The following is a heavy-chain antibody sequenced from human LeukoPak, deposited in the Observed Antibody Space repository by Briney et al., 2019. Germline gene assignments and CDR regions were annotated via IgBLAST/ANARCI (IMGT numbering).Heavy chain of an antibody. CDR1: GFTFDDYA. V-gene: IGHV3-9*03. CDR2: ISWNSGSI. D-gene: IGHD3-22*01. CDR3: AKDSSYYYDSSGYLDY. Sequence: GGSLRLSCAASGFTFDDYAMHWVQQAPGKGLEWVSGISWNSGSIGYADFVKGRFTISRDNAKNSLYLQMNSLRAEDMALYYCAKDSSYYYDSSGYLDYWGQGTLVTVSS. J-gene: IGHJ4*02.